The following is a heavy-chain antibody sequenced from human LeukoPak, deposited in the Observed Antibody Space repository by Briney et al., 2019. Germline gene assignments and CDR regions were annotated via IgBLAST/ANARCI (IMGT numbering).Heavy chain of an antibody. Sequence: PGGPWRLSCAASGFTLVTYWMHWVRQAPGKGLVWVSRINSDGSSTSYADSVKGRFTISRDNAKNTLYLQMNSLRAEDTAVYYCARDGSGSYQWGQGTLVTVSS. D-gene: IGHD3-10*01. J-gene: IGHJ4*02. CDR3: ARDGSGSYQ. V-gene: IGHV3-74*01. CDR1: GFTLVTYW. CDR2: INSDGSST.